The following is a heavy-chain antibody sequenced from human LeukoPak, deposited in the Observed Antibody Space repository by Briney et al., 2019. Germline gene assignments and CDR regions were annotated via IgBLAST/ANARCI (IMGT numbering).Heavy chain of an antibody. CDR1: GFTFSSYG. CDR3: AKDFGYSYGYFDY. CDR2: IRYDGSNK. V-gene: IGHV3-30*02. D-gene: IGHD5-18*01. Sequence: GVSLSLTCAASGFTFSSYGMHWLRQAPGKGLEWVAFIRYDGSNKYYADSVKGRFTISRDNSKNTLYLQMNSLRAEDTAVYYCAKDFGYSYGYFDYWGQGTLVTVSS. J-gene: IGHJ4*02.